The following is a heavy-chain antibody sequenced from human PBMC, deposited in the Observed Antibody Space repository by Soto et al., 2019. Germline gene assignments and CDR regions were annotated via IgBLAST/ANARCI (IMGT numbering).Heavy chain of an antibody. CDR1: GGSFSGYS. D-gene: IGHD2-2*02. Sequence: SETLSLTCAVYGGSFSGYSWSWIRQPPGKGLEWIGEINHSGSTNYNPSLKSRVTISVDTSKNQFSLKLSSVTAADTAVYYCARAPAAIYGFDIWGQGTMVTVSS. V-gene: IGHV4-34*01. J-gene: IGHJ3*02. CDR2: INHSGST. CDR3: ARAPAAIYGFDI.